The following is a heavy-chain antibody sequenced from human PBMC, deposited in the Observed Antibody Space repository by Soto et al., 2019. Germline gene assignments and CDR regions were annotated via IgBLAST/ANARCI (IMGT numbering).Heavy chain of an antibody. CDR3: ARVALLSYCSGGSCYPIYYFDY. Sequence: SVKVSCKASGGTFSSYAISWVRQAPGQGLEWMGGIIPIFGTANYAQKFQGRVTITADESTSTAYMELSSLRSEDTAVYYCARVALLSYCSGGSCYPIYYFDYWGQGTLVTVSS. J-gene: IGHJ4*02. CDR1: GGTFSSYA. CDR2: IIPIFGTA. D-gene: IGHD2-15*01. V-gene: IGHV1-69*13.